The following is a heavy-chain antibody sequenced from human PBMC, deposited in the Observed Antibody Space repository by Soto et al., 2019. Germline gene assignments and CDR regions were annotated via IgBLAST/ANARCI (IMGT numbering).Heavy chain of an antibody. Sequence: QVQLQESGPGLVKPSETLSLTCIVSGGSINTYYWSWIRQPAGKGLEWIGCVYAGGNTNYNPSLKSRVTMSLDTSKNQFSLKLRSVTAADTAVYYCARETILYYFDFWGQGTLVTVSS. CDR3: ARETILYYFDF. CDR2: VYAGGNT. V-gene: IGHV4-4*07. J-gene: IGHJ4*02. CDR1: GGSINTYY.